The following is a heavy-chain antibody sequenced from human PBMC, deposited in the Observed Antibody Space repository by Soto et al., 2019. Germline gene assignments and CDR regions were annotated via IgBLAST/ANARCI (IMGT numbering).Heavy chain of an antibody. CDR2: INHSGST. CDR1: GGSFSGYY. CDR3: ARFPDTLRYYYYMDV. J-gene: IGHJ6*03. V-gene: IGHV4-34*01. Sequence: SETLSLTCAVYGGSFSGYYWSWIRQPPGKGLEWIGEINHSGSTNYNPSLKSRVTISVDTSKNQFSLKLSSVTAADTAVYYCARFPDTLRYYYYMDVWGKGTTVTVSS. D-gene: IGHD2-2*02.